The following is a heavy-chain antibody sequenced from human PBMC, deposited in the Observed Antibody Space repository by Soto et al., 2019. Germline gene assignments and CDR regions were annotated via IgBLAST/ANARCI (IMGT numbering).Heavy chain of an antibody. V-gene: IGHV3-66*01. J-gene: IGHJ6*03. CDR1: GFTVSSNY. CDR2: IYSGGST. Sequence: GGSLTLSCAASGFTVSSNYMSWVRQAPGKGLEWVSVIYSGGSTYYADSVKGRFTISRDNSKNTLYLQMNSLRAEDTAVYYCARDRLSVVAATRYYYYYYMDVWGKGTTVTVSS. D-gene: IGHD2-15*01. CDR3: ARDRLSVVAATRYYYYYYMDV.